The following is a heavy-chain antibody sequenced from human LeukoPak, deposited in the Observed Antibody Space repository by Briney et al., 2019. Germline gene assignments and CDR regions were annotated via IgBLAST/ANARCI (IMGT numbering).Heavy chain of an antibody. CDR2: INSDGSST. J-gene: IGHJ3*02. CDR1: GFTFSSYW. V-gene: IGHV3-74*01. CDR3: ARRLAYCGGDCYSFAFDI. Sequence: GGSLRLSCAASGFTFSSYWMHWVRQALGKGLVWVSRINSDGSSTSYADSVKGRFTISRDNAKNTLYLQMNSLRAEDTAVYYCARRLAYCGGDCYSFAFDIWGQGTMVTVSS. D-gene: IGHD2-21*02.